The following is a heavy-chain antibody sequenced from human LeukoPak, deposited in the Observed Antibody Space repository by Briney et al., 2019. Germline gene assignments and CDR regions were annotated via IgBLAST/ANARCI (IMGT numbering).Heavy chain of an antibody. Sequence: ASVRVSCKASGYTFTIYYMHWVRQAPGQGLEWMGIINPSGGSTSYAQKFQGRVTMTRDTSTSTVYMELSSLRSEDTAVYYCARDLAGIAAALDYWGQGTLVTVSS. V-gene: IGHV1-46*01. D-gene: IGHD6-13*01. CDR3: ARDLAGIAAALDY. CDR1: GYTFTIYY. J-gene: IGHJ4*02. CDR2: INPSGGST.